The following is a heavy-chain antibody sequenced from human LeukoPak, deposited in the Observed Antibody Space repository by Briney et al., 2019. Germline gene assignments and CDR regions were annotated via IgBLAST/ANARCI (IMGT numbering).Heavy chain of an antibody. J-gene: IGHJ5*02. Sequence: PSETLSLTCTVSGGSISSYYWSWIRQRAGKGLEWIGRIYTSGSTNYNPSLKSRVTMSADTSKNQFSLKLSSVTAADTAVYYCARASGWYLGNWFDPWGQGTLVTVSS. CDR3: ARASGWYLGNWFDP. V-gene: IGHV4-4*07. D-gene: IGHD6-19*01. CDR1: GGSISSYY. CDR2: IYTSGST.